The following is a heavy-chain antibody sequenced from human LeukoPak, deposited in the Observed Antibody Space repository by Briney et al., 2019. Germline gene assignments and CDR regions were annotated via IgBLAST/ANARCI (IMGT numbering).Heavy chain of an antibody. J-gene: IGHJ4*02. V-gene: IGHV4-30-2*01. CDR2: IYHSGST. CDR3: ARAQTTKSPFFDY. D-gene: IGHD4-17*01. Sequence: SETLSLTCAVSGGSISSGGYSWSWIRQPPGKGLEWIGYIYHSGSTYYNPSLKSRVTISVDRYKNQFSLKLSSVTAADTAVYYCARAQTTKSPFFDYWGQGTQVTVSS. CDR1: GGSISSGGYS.